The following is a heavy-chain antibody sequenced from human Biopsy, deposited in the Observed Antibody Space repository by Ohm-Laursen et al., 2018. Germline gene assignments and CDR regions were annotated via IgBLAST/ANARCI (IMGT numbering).Heavy chain of an antibody. D-gene: IGHD6-13*01. CDR1: GGSFNGYF. CDR2: ITQSGST. CDR3: ARVPLPGIGAAYQGRFLYGMDV. V-gene: IGHV4-34*01. Sequence: GTLSLTCSVYGGSFNGYFWSWIRQPPGKGLEWIGDITQSGSTNYSPSLKSRVTISVDTAKKQFSLSLRSVTAADTAVYYCARVPLPGIGAAYQGRFLYGMDVWGQGTTVTVSS. J-gene: IGHJ6*02.